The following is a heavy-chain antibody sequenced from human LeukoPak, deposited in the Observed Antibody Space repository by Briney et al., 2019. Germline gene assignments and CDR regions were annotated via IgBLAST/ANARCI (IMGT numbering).Heavy chain of an antibody. CDR2: ISYDGSNK. V-gene: IGHV3-30*18. CDR3: VKDLGDYYDSSGYYPMGAFDI. D-gene: IGHD3-22*01. Sequence: PGGSLRLSCAASGFTFSSYAMSWVRQAPGKGLEWVAVISYDGSNKYYADSVKGRFTISRDNSKNTLYLQMNSLRAEDTAVYYCVKDLGDYYDSSGYYPMGAFDIWGQGTMVTVSS. CDR1: GFTFSSYA. J-gene: IGHJ3*02.